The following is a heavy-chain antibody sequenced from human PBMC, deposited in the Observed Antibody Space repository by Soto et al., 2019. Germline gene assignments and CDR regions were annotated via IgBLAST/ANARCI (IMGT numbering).Heavy chain of an antibody. J-gene: IGHJ5*02. V-gene: IGHV1-69*13. D-gene: IGHD4-4*01. CDR1: GGTFSSYA. Sequence: GASVKVSSKASGGTFSSYAISWVRQAPGQGLEWMGGIIPIFGTANYAQKFQGRVTITADESTSTAYMELSSLRSEDTAVYYCARVIRDYSNTPNWFDPWGQGTLVTVSS. CDR3: ARVIRDYSNTPNWFDP. CDR2: IIPIFGTA.